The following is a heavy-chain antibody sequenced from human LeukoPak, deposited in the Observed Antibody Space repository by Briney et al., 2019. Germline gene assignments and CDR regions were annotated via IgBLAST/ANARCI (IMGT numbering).Heavy chain of an antibody. D-gene: IGHD1-26*01. CDR3: ARGLGGSGSYFLTFDY. V-gene: IGHV1-18*01. CDR2: ISAYNGNT. Sequence: ASVKVSCKASGYTLTSYSINWVRQAPGQGLEWMGWISAYNGNTKYAQKLQGRVTMTTDTSTSTAYMELRSLRSDDTAVYYCARGLGGSGSYFLTFDYWGQGTLVTVSS. CDR1: GYTLTSYS. J-gene: IGHJ4*02.